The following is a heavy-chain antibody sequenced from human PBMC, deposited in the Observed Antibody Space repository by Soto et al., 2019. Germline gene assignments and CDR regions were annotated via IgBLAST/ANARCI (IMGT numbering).Heavy chain of an antibody. CDR3: ARWVGASNWFDP. J-gene: IGHJ5*02. CDR2: INTDSGGT. CDR1: GYTFTGYH. Sequence: GASVKVSCKASGYTFTGYHIHWVRQAPGQGLEWMGWINTDSGGTLYAQKFQGRVTMTRDTSISTAYMEVGRLTSDDTAVYYCARWVGASNWFDPWGQGTLVTVSS. D-gene: IGHD1-26*01. V-gene: IGHV1-2*02.